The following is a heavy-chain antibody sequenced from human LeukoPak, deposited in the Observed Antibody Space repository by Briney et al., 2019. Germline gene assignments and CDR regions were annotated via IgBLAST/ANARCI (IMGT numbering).Heavy chain of an antibody. CDR3: ACLAVAGIRDAFDI. V-gene: IGHV4-59*08. CDR2: IYYSGST. D-gene: IGHD6-19*01. J-gene: IGHJ3*02. CDR1: GGSISSYY. Sequence: SETLSLTCTVSGGSISSYYWSWIRQPPGKGLEWIGYIYYSGSTNYNPSLKSRVTISVDTSKNQFSLKLSSVTAADTAVYYCACLAVAGIRDAFDIWGQGTMVTVSS.